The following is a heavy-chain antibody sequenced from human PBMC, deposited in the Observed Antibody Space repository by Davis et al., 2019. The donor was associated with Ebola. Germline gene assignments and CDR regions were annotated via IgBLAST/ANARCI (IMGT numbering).Heavy chain of an antibody. CDR2: IYYSGST. D-gene: IGHD3-22*01. J-gene: IGHJ4*02. CDR1: GGSISSYY. CDR3: ARSGYDSSGYYYVI. V-gene: IGHV4-59*12. Sequence: SETLSLTCTVSGGSISSYYWSWIRQPPGKGLEWIGYIYYSGSTNYNPSLKSRVTISVDTSKTQFSLKLSSVTAVDTAVYYCARSGYDSSGYYYVIWGQGTLVTVSS.